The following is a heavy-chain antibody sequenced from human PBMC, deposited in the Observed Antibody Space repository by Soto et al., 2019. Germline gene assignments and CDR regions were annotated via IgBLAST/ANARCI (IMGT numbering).Heavy chain of an antibody. D-gene: IGHD6-13*01. J-gene: IGHJ6*02. CDR3: AKDRDGAAAGPTKFYGMDV. CDR1: GFTFSSYA. CDR2: ISGSGDST. Sequence: EVQLLESGGGLVQPGGSLRLSCAASGFTFSSYAMSWVRQAPGKGLEWVSVISGSGDSTYYADSEGGRFTISRDNSKNTLYLQMNSLRAEDTAVYYCAKDRDGAAAGPTKFYGMDVWGQGTTVTVSS. V-gene: IGHV3-23*01.